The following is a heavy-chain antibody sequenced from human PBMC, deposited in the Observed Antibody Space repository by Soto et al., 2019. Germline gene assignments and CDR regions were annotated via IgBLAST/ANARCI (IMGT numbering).Heavy chain of an antibody. D-gene: IGHD6-13*01. Sequence: QVQLVQSGADVKKPGASVKVSCKTSGYTFSGYFMHWLRQAPGQGLEWMGWMNPNSGGTDYAQNFQGRVSMTWDTSISTAYMELSRLRSDDTYIYYFARGYYSSSWRVFDYWGQGPLVTVSS. J-gene: IGHJ4*02. CDR1: GYTFSGYF. CDR2: MNPNSGGT. V-gene: IGHV1-2*02. CDR3: ARGYYSSSWRVFDY.